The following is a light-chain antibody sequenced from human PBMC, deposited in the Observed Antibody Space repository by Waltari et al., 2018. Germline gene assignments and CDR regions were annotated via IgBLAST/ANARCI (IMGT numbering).Light chain of an antibody. CDR2: EVS. CDR3: SSYTSSSTVV. Sequence: QSALTQPASVSGSPGQSITIPCPGTSSAVVGYNSSSCYQTPPGKAPKLMIYEVSNRPSGVSNRFSGSKSGNTASLTISGLQAEDEADYYCSSYTSSSTVVFGGGTKLTVL. V-gene: IGLV2-14*01. J-gene: IGLJ2*01. CDR1: SSAVVGYNS.